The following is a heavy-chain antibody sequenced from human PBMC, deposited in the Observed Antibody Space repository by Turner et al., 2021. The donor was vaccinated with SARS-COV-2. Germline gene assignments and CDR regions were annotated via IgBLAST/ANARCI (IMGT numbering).Heavy chain of an antibody. V-gene: IGHV3-23*01. D-gene: IGHD3-22*01. CDR3: AKADRIMIVVVITLFDY. CDR1: GLTFSSYA. Sequence: EVQLLESGGGLVQPGGSVRLSCAASGLTFSSYAMSWVRQAPGKGLEWVSAISGSGGSTYYADSVKGRFTISRDNTKNTLYLQMNSLRAEDTAVYYCAKADRIMIVVVITLFDYWGQGTLVTVSS. CDR2: ISGSGGST. J-gene: IGHJ4*02.